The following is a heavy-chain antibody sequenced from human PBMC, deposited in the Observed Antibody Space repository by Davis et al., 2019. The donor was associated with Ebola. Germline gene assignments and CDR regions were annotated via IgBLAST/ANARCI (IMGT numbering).Heavy chain of an antibody. Sequence: PSETLSLTCTVSGGSISTNSYYWGWIRQPPGKGLEWIGSINYSGSTYYNPSLKSRVTISVDTSKNHFSLKLNSVTAADTAVYYCARAPIAGAGTRWGTRWFDPWGQGTLVTVSS. CDR3: ARAPIAGAGTRWGTRWFDP. CDR1: GGSISTNSYY. V-gene: IGHV4-39*07. CDR2: INYSGST. D-gene: IGHD6-13*01. J-gene: IGHJ5*02.